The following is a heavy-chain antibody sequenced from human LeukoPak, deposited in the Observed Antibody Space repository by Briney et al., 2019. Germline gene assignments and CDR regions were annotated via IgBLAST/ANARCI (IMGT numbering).Heavy chain of an antibody. CDR2: IYTSGST. CDR1: CGSISSYY. J-gene: IGHJ5*02. CDR3: ARPKVPARGFDP. D-gene: IGHD2-2*01. Sequence: SETLSLTCTVSCGSISSYYWSWIRQPPGKGLDWIGYIYTSGSTNYNPSLKSRVTISVDTSKNQFSLKLSSVTAADTAVYYCARPKVPARGFDPWGQGTLVTVSS. V-gene: IGHV4-4*09.